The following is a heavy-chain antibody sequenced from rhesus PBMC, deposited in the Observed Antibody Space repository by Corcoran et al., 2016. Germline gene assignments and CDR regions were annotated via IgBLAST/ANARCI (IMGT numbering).Heavy chain of an antibody. V-gene: IGHV4-169*01. CDR1: GGSISSNY. D-gene: IGHD3-16*01. J-gene: IGHJ3*01. CDR3: ARPFIYYSGSYYHDAFDF. Sequence: QLQLQESGPGLVKPSETLSVTCAVSGGSISSNYWSWIRQPPGKGLEWIGRIYGSESSTNTTPSLKSLVTLSVDTSNNQLSLKLSSVTAAETAVYYCARPFIYYSGSYYHDAFDFWGQGLRVTVSS. CDR2: IYGSESST.